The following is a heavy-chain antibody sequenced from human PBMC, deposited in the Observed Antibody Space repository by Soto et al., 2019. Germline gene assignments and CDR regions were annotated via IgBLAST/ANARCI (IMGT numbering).Heavy chain of an antibody. CDR3: AHRRRYYDSSGYYYLDY. Sequence: QITLKESGPTLVKPTQTLTLTCTFSGFSLSTSGVGVGWIRQPPGKALEWLALIYWDDDKRYSPSLKSRLTITKAPSKNQVILTMTNMDPVDTATYYCAHRRRYYDSSGYYYLDYWGQGTLVTVSS. CDR2: IYWDDDK. CDR1: GFSLSTSGVG. V-gene: IGHV2-5*02. J-gene: IGHJ4*02. D-gene: IGHD3-22*01.